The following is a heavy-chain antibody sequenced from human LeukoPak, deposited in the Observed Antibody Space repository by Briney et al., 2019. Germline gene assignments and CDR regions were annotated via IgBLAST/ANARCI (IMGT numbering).Heavy chain of an antibody. CDR3: ARHADDY. Sequence: PGGSLRLSCADSGLTISNYWMSWVRQAPGKGLEWVANIKLDGSEQYYVDSVQGRFTISRDNGKHLLYLQMNSLRAEDTAVYYCARHADDYWGQGTLVTVSS. J-gene: IGHJ4*02. CDR1: GLTISNYW. CDR2: IKLDGSEQ. V-gene: IGHV3-7*01.